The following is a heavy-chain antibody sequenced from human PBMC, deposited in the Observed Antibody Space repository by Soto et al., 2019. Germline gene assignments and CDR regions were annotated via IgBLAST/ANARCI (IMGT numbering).Heavy chain of an antibody. CDR2: IYYSGTT. CDR3: ARDGYNYEGVGD. CDR1: GYSISSSNW. D-gene: IGHD5-12*01. V-gene: IGHV4-28*03. Sequence: PSETLSLTCAVSGYSISSSNWWGWIRQPPGKGLEWIGYIYYSGTTYYNPSLKSRVTMSVDTSKSQFSLKLSSVTAADTAVYYCARDGYNYEGVGDWGQGTLVTVSS. J-gene: IGHJ4*02.